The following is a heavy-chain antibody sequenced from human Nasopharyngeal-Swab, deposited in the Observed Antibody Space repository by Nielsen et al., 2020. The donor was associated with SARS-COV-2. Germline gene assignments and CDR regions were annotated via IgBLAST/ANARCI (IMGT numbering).Heavy chain of an antibody. D-gene: IGHD3-10*01. Sequence: SVKVSCKASGGTFSSYAISWVRQAPGQGLEWMGGIVPIFGTANYAQKFQGRVTITADESTSTAYMELSSLRSEDTAVYYCARKRRGYYYYGMDVWGQGTTVTVSS. CDR3: ARKRRGYYYYGMDV. J-gene: IGHJ6*02. V-gene: IGHV1-69*13. CDR1: GGTFSSYA. CDR2: IVPIFGTA.